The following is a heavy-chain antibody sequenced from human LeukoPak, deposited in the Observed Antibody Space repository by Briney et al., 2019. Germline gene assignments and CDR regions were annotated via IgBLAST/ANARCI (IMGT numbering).Heavy chain of an antibody. D-gene: IGHD1-26*01. CDR2: INHSGST. CDR1: GGSFSGYY. CDR3: ARGGRSGSYPRYFDY. J-gene: IGHJ4*02. Sequence: SETLSLTCAVYGGSFSGYYWSWIRQPPGKGLEWIGEINHSGSTNYNPSLKSRVTISVDTSKNQFSLKLSSVTAADTAVYYCARGGRSGSYPRYFDYWGQGTLVTVSS. V-gene: IGHV4-34*01.